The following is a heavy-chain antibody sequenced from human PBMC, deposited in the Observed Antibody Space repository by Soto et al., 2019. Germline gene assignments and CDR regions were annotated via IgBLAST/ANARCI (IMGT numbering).Heavy chain of an antibody. J-gene: IGHJ6*02. V-gene: IGHV3-23*01. Sequence: GGSLRLSCAASGFTFSSYAMSWVRQAPGKGLEWVSAISGSGGSTYYADSVKGRFTISRDNSKNTLYLQMNSLRAEDTAVYYCAKTATPVAWGPRKVRYYGMDVWGQGTTVTVSS. D-gene: IGHD2-15*01. CDR1: GFTFSSYA. CDR3: AKTATPVAWGPRKVRYYGMDV. CDR2: ISGSGGST.